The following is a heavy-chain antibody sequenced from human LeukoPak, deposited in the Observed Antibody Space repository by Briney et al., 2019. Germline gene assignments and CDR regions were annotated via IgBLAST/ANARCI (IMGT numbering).Heavy chain of an antibody. CDR2: INPNSGGT. CDR1: VYTFTVYY. D-gene: IGHD1-26*01. Sequence: ASVTVSFMGSVYTFTVYYMHWVRPAPGQGGGWMGWINPNSGGTNYAQKFQGRVTMPRDTSISTAYMELSRLRSDDTAVYYCARDGSGSGANKEWFHPWGQGTLVTVSS. V-gene: IGHV1-2*02. CDR3: ARDGSGSGANKEWFHP. J-gene: IGHJ5*02.